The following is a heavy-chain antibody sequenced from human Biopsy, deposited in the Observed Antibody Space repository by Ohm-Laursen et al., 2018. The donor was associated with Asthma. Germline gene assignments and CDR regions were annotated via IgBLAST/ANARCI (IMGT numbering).Heavy chain of an antibody. CDR3: ARHKHSNSWYKYYFDY. Sequence: GTLSLTCDVSGDSMGGSDDSWGWIRQPPGKGLEWVGNVYHSGSTKVNPSLQSRVTISVDTSKSHFSLKVSAVTAADTAVYFCARHKHSNSWYKYYFDYWGQGALVTVSS. CDR1: GDSMGGSDDS. D-gene: IGHD6-13*01. V-gene: IGHV4-39*02. J-gene: IGHJ4*02. CDR2: VYHSGST.